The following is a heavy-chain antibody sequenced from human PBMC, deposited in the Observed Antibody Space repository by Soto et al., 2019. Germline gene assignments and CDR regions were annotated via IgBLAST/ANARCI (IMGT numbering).Heavy chain of an antibody. J-gene: IGHJ4*02. Sequence: SETLSLTCTVSGGSISSGDYYWSWIRQPPGKGLEWIGYIYYSGSTYYNPSLKSRVTISVDTSKNQFSLKLSSVTAADTAVYYCARGIGYSSGWYRTGGPLYFDYWGPGTLVTVSS. CDR3: ARGIGYSSGWYRTGGPLYFDY. CDR2: IYYSGST. D-gene: IGHD6-19*01. CDR1: GGSISSGDYY. V-gene: IGHV4-30-4*01.